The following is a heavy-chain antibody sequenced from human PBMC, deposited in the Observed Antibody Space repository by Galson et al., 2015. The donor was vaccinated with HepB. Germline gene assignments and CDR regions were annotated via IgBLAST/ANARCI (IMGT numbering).Heavy chain of an antibody. V-gene: IGHV3-64D*06. CDR1: GFTFSLFS. Sequence: SLRLSCAAPGFTFSLFSMHWVRQAPGKGLEFVSGITRSDYNTNYSDTAKGRFTIARDDSKKELYLQMTSLRPEDTAIYYCVKGVFGNGWDFWGQGTLVTASS. CDR3: VKGVFGNGWDF. J-gene: IGHJ4*02. D-gene: IGHD6-19*01. CDR2: ITRSDYNT.